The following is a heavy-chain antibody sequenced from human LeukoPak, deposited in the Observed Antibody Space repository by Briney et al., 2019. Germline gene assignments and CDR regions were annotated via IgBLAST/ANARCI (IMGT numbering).Heavy chain of an antibody. Sequence: GGSLRLSCAASGFTFSDYYMSWIRQAPGKGLEWVSVIYSGGSTYYADSVKGRFTISRDNSKNTLYLQMNSLRAEDTAVYYCARDSGSYYFDYWGQGTLVTVSS. D-gene: IGHD1-26*01. V-gene: IGHV3-53*01. J-gene: IGHJ4*02. CDR2: IYSGGST. CDR3: ARDSGSYYFDY. CDR1: GFTFSDYY.